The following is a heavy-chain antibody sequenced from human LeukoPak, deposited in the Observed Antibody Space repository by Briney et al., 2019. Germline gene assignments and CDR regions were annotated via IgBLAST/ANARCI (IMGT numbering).Heavy chain of an antibody. V-gene: IGHV4-31*03. CDR1: GGSISSGGYY. D-gene: IGHD4-23*01. CDR3: ARHYGGNSFDY. CDR2: IYYSGST. J-gene: IGHJ4*02. Sequence: PSETLSLTCTVSGGSISSGGYYWSWIRQHPGKGLEWIGYIYYSGSTYYNPPPKSRVTISVDTSKNQFSLKLSSVTAADTAVYYCARHYGGNSFDYWGQGTLVTVSS.